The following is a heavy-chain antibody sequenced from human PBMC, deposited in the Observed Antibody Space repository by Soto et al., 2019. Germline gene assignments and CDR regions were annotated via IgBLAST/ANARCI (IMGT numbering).Heavy chain of an antibody. CDR2: INHSGST. D-gene: IGHD2-2*01. CDR1: GGSFSGYY. V-gene: IGHV4-34*01. Sequence: SETLSLTCAVYGGSFSGYYWSWIRQPPGKGLEWIGEINHSGSTNYNPSLKSRVTISVDTSKNQFSLKLSSVTAADTAVYYCARGRYCSSTSCHTDYYYYGMNVWGQGTTVTVSS. CDR3: ARGRYCSSTSCHTDYYYYGMNV. J-gene: IGHJ6*02.